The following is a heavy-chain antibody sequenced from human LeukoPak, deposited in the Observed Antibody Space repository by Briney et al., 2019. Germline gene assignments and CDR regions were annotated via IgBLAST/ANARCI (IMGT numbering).Heavy chain of an antibody. V-gene: IGHV4-59*01. CDR2: IYDSGST. J-gene: IGHJ6*02. CDR1: GGSISSYY. CDR3: ARAQDTAMVKSYYYYYGMDV. Sequence: SETLSLTCTVSGGSISSYYWSWIRQPPGKGLEWIGYIYDSGSTNYNPSLKSRVTISVDTSKNQFSLKLSSVTAADTAVYYCARAQDTAMVKSYYYYYGMDVWGQGTTVTVSS. D-gene: IGHD5-18*01.